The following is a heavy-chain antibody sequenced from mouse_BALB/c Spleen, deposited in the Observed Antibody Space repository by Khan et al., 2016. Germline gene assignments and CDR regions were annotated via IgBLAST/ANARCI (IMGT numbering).Heavy chain of an antibody. J-gene: IGHJ2*01. CDR1: GFSLTSYG. V-gene: IGHV2-9*02. CDR3: ARYDYGSSYDYFYY. Sequence: QVQLKESGPGLVAPSQRLSITCTVSGFSLTSYGVHWVRQPPGKGLEWLGVIWAGGSTNYNSAIMSRMSISKDNSKSQVFLKMNILQTEDTAMYYCARYDYGSSYDYFYYWGQGTTLTVSS. CDR2: IWAGGST. D-gene: IGHD1-1*01.